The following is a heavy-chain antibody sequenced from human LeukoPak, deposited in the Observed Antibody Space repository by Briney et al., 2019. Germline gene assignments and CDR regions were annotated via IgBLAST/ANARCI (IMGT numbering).Heavy chain of an antibody. J-gene: IGHJ4*02. CDR1: GGTFSSYA. Sequence: GASVKVSCKASGGTFSSYAISWVRQAPGQGLEWMGGIIPIFGTANYAQKFQGRVTITADESTSTAYMELSSLRSEDTAVYYCAKDAGNYDSSGYYYVDFDYWGQGTLVTVSS. CDR2: IIPIFGTA. V-gene: IGHV1-69*13. CDR3: AKDAGNYDSSGYYYVDFDY. D-gene: IGHD3-22*01.